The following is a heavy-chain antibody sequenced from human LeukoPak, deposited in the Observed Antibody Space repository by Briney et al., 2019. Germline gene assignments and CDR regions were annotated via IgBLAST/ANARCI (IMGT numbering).Heavy chain of an antibody. CDR2: ISPNRGNI. CDR1: GYSFTNFG. J-gene: IGHJ4*02. V-gene: IGHV1-18*01. CDR3: ARAYTY. D-gene: IGHD3-16*01. Sequence: APRRVSCKASGYSFTNFGINWVRQAPGQGLEWMGWISPNRGNINYAQNLQGRVTMTTDTSTSTAYMELRSLTSDDTAFYYCARAYTYWGQGTLVTVS.